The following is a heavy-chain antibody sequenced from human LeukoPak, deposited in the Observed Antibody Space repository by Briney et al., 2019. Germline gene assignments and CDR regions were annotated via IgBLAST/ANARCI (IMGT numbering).Heavy chain of an antibody. J-gene: IGHJ4*02. Sequence: ASETLSPTCIVSAGSISTYYWNWIRQPPGKGLEWIGYIYYNGYTSYNPSLKSRVTISVDTSKNQFSLKLNSVTAADTAVYYCARGFYYYDSSGPRAFDYWGQGTLVTVSS. CDR3: ARGFYYYDSSGPRAFDY. CDR2: IYYNGYT. V-gene: IGHV4-59*01. CDR1: AGSISTYY. D-gene: IGHD3-22*01.